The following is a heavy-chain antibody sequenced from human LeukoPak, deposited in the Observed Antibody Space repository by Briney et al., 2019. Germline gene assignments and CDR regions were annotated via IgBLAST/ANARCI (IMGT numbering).Heavy chain of an antibody. Sequence: ASVKVSCKASGYTFTGYYMHWVRQAPGQGLEWMAWINPNGGGTYYAQNFHDRITMTRDTSISTAYMELSRLRSDDTAIYYCARANALYCSSTSCLFDYWGQGTLVTVSS. CDR2: INPNGGGT. D-gene: IGHD2-2*01. CDR3: ARANALYCSSTSCLFDY. V-gene: IGHV1-2*02. J-gene: IGHJ4*02. CDR1: GYTFTGYY.